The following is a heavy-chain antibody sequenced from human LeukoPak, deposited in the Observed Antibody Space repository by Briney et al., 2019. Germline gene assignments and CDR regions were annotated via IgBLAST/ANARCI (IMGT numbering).Heavy chain of an antibody. CDR2: IYTSGST. Sequence: SETLSLTCTVSGGSISSYYWSWIRQPAGKGLEWIGRIYTSGSTNYNPSLKSRVTMSVDTSKNQFSLKLSSVTAADTAVYYCARYYDSSGYSNWFDPWGRGTLVTVSS. D-gene: IGHD3-22*01. CDR3: ARYYDSSGYSNWFDP. J-gene: IGHJ5*02. CDR1: GGSISSYY. V-gene: IGHV4-4*07.